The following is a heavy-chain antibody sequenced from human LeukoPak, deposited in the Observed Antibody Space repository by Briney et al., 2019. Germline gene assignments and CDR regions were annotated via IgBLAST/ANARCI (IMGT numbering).Heavy chain of an antibody. J-gene: IGHJ4*02. V-gene: IGHV4-59*01. Sequence: SETLSLTCTVSGGSFSSFYWSWIRQPPGKGLEWIGYIYYSGNTNYNPSLKNRVTISVDTSKNQFSLKLSSVTAADTAVYYCARGYSGSYGRFDYWGQGTLATVSS. CDR3: ARGYSGSYGRFDY. CDR1: GGSFSSFY. D-gene: IGHD1-26*01. CDR2: IYYSGNT.